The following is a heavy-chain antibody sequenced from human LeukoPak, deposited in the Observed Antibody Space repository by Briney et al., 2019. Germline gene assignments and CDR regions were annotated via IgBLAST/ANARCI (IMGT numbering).Heavy chain of an antibody. V-gene: IGHV3-30*02. Sequence: GGSLRLSCAASGLAYRSYGMHWVRRAPGKGLEWVTFIRNDGSDKYYADSVKGRFTISRDDSKNTLYLQMNSLKTEDTALYHCVQHRDWGFGYWGRGTLVTVSS. J-gene: IGHJ4*02. CDR1: GLAYRSYG. CDR3: VQHRDWGFGY. CDR2: IRNDGSDK. D-gene: IGHD7-27*01.